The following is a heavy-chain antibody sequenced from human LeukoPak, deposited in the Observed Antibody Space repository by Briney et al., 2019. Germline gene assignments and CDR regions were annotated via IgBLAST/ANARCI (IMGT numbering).Heavy chain of an antibody. CDR2: ISSSGSTI. CDR1: GFTFSDYY. D-gene: IGHD3-9*01. CDR3: ARAGGDDILTGYRDYFDY. V-gene: IGHV3-11*04. Sequence: NPGGSLRLSCAASGFTFSDYYMSWIRQAPGKGLEWVSYISSSGSTIYYADSVKGRFTISRDNAKNSLYLQMNSLRAEDTAVYYCARAGGDDILTGYRDYFDYWGQGTLVTVSS. J-gene: IGHJ4*02.